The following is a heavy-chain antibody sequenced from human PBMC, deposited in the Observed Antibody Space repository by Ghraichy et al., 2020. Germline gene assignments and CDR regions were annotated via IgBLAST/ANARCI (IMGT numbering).Heavy chain of an antibody. D-gene: IGHD2-15*01. V-gene: IGHV4-39*01. Sequence: ETLSLTCTVSGGSISSSSYYWGWIRQPPGKGLEWIGSIYYSGSTYYNPSLKSRVTISVDTSKNQFSLKLSSVTAADTAVYYCARASGYCSGGSCGGWFDPWGQGTLVTVSS. CDR1: GGSISSSSYY. J-gene: IGHJ5*02. CDR2: IYYSGST. CDR3: ARASGYCSGGSCGGWFDP.